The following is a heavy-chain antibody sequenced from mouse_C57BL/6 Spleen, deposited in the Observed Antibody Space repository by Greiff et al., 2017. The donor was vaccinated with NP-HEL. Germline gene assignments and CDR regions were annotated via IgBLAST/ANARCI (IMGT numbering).Heavy chain of an antibody. CDR2: IYPGDGDT. Sequence: VQLQQSGPELVKPGASVKISCKASGYAFSSSWMNWVKQRPGKGLEWIGRIYPGDGDTNYNGKFKGKATLTADKSSSTAYMQLSSLTSEDSAVYFCARGGTGLYAMDYWGQGTSVTVSS. J-gene: IGHJ4*01. CDR3: ARGGTGLYAMDY. D-gene: IGHD3-3*01. CDR1: GYAFSSSW. V-gene: IGHV1-82*01.